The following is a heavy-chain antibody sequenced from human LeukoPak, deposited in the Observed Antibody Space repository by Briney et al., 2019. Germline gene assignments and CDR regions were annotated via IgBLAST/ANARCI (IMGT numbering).Heavy chain of an antibody. CDR1: GYTFTTYD. CDR3: ARVAGSIDY. J-gene: IGHJ4*02. Sequence: ASVKVSCKASGYTFTTYDINWVRQAPGQGLEWMGWMNPNSGYTGYAQKFQGRVTITRDTSISTAYMELSSLRSEDTAVYYCARVAGSIDYWGQGTLVTVSS. D-gene: IGHD6-19*01. CDR2: MNPNSGYT. V-gene: IGHV1-8*03.